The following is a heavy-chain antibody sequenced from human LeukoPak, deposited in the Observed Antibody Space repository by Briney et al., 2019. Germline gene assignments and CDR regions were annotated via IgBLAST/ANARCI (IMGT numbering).Heavy chain of an antibody. CDR3: ARTLQKYYYDSSGHLDY. V-gene: IGHV1-18*01. D-gene: IGHD3-22*01. CDR1: GYTFTSYG. Sequence: ASVKLSCKASGYTFTSYGISWVRQDPGQGLEWMGWISAYNGNTNYAQKLQGRVTMTTDTSTSTAYMELRSLRSDDTAVYYCARTLQKYYYDSSGHLDYWGQGTLVTVSS. J-gene: IGHJ4*02. CDR2: ISAYNGNT.